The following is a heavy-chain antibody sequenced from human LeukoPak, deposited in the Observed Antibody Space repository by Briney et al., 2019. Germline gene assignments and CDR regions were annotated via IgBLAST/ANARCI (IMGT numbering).Heavy chain of an antibody. V-gene: IGHV3-66*01. CDR2: IYSGGST. J-gene: IGHJ5*02. CDR3: ARRSYYDSFDP. Sequence: PGGSLRLSCAASGFTVSSNYMSWVRQAPGKGLEWVSVIYSGGSTYYADSVKGRFTISRDNSKNTLYLQMNSLRAEDTAVYYCARRSYYDSFDPWGQGTLVTVSS. D-gene: IGHD3-10*01. CDR1: GFTVSSNY.